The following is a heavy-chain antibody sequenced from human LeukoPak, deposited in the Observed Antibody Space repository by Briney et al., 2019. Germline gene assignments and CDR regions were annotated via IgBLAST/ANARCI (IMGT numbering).Heavy chain of an antibody. CDR1: GFTFSSYS. V-gene: IGHV3-48*02. CDR3: VLGSPFDC. D-gene: IGHD3-10*01. J-gene: IGHJ4*02. Sequence: GGSLRLSCAASGFTFSSYSMNWVRQAPGKGLEWVSYISSSRSIYYADSVKGRFTISRDNANNSLSLQMNSLRDEDTAVYYCVLGSPFDCWGQGTLVTVSS. CDR2: ISSSRSI.